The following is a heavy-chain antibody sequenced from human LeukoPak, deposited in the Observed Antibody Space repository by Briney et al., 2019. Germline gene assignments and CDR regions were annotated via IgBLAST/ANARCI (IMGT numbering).Heavy chain of an antibody. D-gene: IGHD3-3*01. CDR1: GFTFSSYA. V-gene: IGHV3-7*01. J-gene: IGHJ3*02. Sequence: GGSLRLSCAASGFTFSSYAMSWVRQAPGKGLEWVANIKQDGSEKYYVDSVKGRFTISRDNAKNSLYLQMNSLRAEDTAVYYCARDSRGYYDFWSGYSADAFDIWGQGTMVTVSS. CDR2: IKQDGSEK. CDR3: ARDSRGYYDFWSGYSADAFDI.